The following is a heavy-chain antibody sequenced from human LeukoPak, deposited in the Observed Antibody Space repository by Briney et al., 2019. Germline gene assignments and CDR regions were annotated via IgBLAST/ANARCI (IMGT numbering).Heavy chain of an antibody. D-gene: IGHD1-7*01. CDR3: ARRYWNYGEYYFDY. V-gene: IGHV4-4*09. J-gene: IGHJ4*02. Sequence: SETLSLTCTVSGGSISSYYWSWIRQPPGKGLEWIGYIYTSGSTNYNPSLKSRVTISVDTSKNQFSLKLSSVTAADTAVYYCARRYWNYGEYYFDYRDQGTLVSVSS. CDR2: IYTSGST. CDR1: GGSISSYY.